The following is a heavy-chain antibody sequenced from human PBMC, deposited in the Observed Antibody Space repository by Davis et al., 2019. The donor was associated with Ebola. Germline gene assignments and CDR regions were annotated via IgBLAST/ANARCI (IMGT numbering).Heavy chain of an antibody. J-gene: IGHJ4*02. CDR2: ISSYNDST. Sequence: AASVKVSCKSSGYIFTNYGITWVRQAPGQGLEWMGWISSYNDSTNYAQKFQGRVTMTTDTSTNTTYMELRSLRSDDTAVYYCARDLAVAPPDYWGQGTLVTVSS. CDR3: ARDLAVAPPDY. CDR1: GYIFTNYG. D-gene: IGHD6-19*01. V-gene: IGHV1-18*01.